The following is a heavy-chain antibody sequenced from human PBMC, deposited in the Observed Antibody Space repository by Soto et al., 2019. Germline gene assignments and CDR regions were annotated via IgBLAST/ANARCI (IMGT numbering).Heavy chain of an antibody. CDR2: IRNKANSYAT. Sequence: EVQLVESGGGLVQPGGSLKLSCAASGFTFSGSSVHWVRQASGKGLEWGGRIRNKANSYATPYAASVRGRFTISRDDSKNTAFLQMNSLNTEDTAVYYCISHSPEDMIRTWGQGTLVTVSS. J-gene: IGHJ4*02. CDR3: ISHSPEDMIRT. D-gene: IGHD2-15*01. V-gene: IGHV3-73*02. CDR1: GFTFSGSS.